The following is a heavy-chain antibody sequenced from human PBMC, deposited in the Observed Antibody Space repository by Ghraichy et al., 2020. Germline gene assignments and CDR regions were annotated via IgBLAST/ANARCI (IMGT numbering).Heavy chain of an antibody. D-gene: IGHD2-15*01. J-gene: IGHJ6*02. CDR3: AAGSKGSGGHLVRYYGMDV. Sequence: SVKVSCKASGFTFTSSAMQWVRQARGQRLEWIGWIVVGSGNTNYAQKFQERVTITRDMSTSTAYMELSSLRSEDTAVYYCAAGSKGSGGHLVRYYGMDVWGQGTTVTVSS. CDR2: IVVGSGNT. CDR1: GFTFTSSA. V-gene: IGHV1-58*02.